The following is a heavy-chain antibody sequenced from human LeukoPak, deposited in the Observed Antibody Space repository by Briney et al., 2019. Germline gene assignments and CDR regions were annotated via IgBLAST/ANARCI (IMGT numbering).Heavy chain of an antibody. J-gene: IGHJ4*02. CDR3: ARMYYVRGVLFYYFDN. CDR2: ISSSSSYI. Sequence: PGGSLRLSCTASGFTFSSYSMNWVRQAPGKGLEWVSSISSSSSYIYYADSAKGRLTISRDNAKNSLYLQMNSLRAEDTAVYYCARMYYVRGVLFYYFDNWGQGTLVTVSS. V-gene: IGHV3-21*01. D-gene: IGHD3-10*02. CDR1: GFTFSSYS.